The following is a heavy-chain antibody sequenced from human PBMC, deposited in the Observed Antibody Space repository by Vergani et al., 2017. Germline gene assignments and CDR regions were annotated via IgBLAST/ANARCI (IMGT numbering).Heavy chain of an antibody. CDR3: ARAYGRYDWFDY. CDR1: GFTFDSDA. V-gene: IGHV3-23*01. D-gene: IGHD1-20*01. Sequence: DVQLLEAGGNLVQPGGSLRLSCAASGFTFDSDAMAWVRQAPGKGLEWVSVISDRGVRKYYADSVKGRFTISRDNSKNTVYLQMNSLRVEDTAVYYCARAYGRYDWFDYWGQRTLVTVSS. J-gene: IGHJ4*01. CDR2: ISDRGVRK.